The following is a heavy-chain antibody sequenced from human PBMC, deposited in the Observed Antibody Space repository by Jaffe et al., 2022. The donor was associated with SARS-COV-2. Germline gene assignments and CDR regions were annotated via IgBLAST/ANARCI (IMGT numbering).Heavy chain of an antibody. CDR2: ITSSSSTT. Sequence: EVQLVESGGGLVQPGGSLRLSCAASGFTFSSYSMNWVRQAPGKGLEWLSYITSSSSTTYYADSVKGRFTISRDNAKNSLYLQMNSLRAEDTAVYYCARVANNGYYYLGYWGQGTLVTVSS. V-gene: IGHV3-48*01. D-gene: IGHD3-22*01. J-gene: IGHJ4*02. CDR3: ARVANNGYYYLGY. CDR1: GFTFSSYS.